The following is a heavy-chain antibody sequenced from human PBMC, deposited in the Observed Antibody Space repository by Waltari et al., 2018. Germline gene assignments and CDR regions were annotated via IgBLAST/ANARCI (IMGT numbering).Heavy chain of an antibody. CDR1: GYTFTSYD. J-gene: IGHJ3*02. V-gene: IGHV1-8*01. CDR2: MNPNSGYT. Sequence: QVQLVQSGAEVKRPGASVKVSCKASGYTFTSYDINWVRQATGQGLEWMGLMNPNSGYTAYAQNFQGRVTITRDTSIRTAYMELSSLTSEDTAVYYCARGFRGHDAFDIWGQGTMVTVSS. CDR3: ARGFRGHDAFDI. D-gene: IGHD3-10*01.